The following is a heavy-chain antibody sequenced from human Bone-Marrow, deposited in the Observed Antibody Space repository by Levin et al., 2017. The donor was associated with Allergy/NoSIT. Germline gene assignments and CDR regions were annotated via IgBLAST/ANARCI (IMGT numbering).Heavy chain of an antibody. CDR1: GLIFSNYA. Sequence: TGGSLRLSCAASGLIFSNYAMNWVRQAPGKGLEWVSQISGSGSNTHYADSVRGRFTFSRDTSNNTVYLQMNSLRADDTAVYYCAGYDTSGYHSPFDYWGQGTLVTVSS. J-gene: IGHJ4*02. CDR2: ISGSGSNT. D-gene: IGHD3-22*01. CDR3: AGYDTSGYHSPFDY. V-gene: IGHV3-23*01.